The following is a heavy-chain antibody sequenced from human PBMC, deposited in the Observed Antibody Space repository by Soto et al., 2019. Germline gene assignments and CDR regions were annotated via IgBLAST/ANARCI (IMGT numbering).Heavy chain of an antibody. V-gene: IGHV1-18*01. CDR2: SSAYNGNT. CDR3: ARARRYCSGGSCYSYYYYMDV. J-gene: IGHJ6*03. CDR1: GYTFTSYG. D-gene: IGHD2-15*01. Sequence: QVQLVQSGAEVKKPGASVKVSCKASGYTFTSYGISWVRQAPGQGLEWMGWSSAYNGNTNYAQKLQGRVTMTTDTSTSTAYMELRSLRSDDTAVYYCARARRYCSGGSCYSYYYYMDVWGKGTTVTVSS.